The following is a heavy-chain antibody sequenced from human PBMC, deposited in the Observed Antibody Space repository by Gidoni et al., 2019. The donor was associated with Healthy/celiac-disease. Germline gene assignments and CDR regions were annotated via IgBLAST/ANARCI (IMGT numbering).Heavy chain of an antibody. D-gene: IGHD3-22*01. CDR3: AKGAWYYDSSGYYEYFQH. J-gene: IGHJ1*01. CDR1: GFTFSSSG. Sequence: QVQLVEYGGGVVQPGRSLRLSCAASGFTFSSSGMHWVRQAPGKGLEWVAVISYDGSNKYYADSVKGRFTISRDNSKNTLYLQMNSLRAEDTAVYYCAKGAWYYDSSGYYEYFQHWGQGTLVTVSS. V-gene: IGHV3-30*18. CDR2: ISYDGSNK.